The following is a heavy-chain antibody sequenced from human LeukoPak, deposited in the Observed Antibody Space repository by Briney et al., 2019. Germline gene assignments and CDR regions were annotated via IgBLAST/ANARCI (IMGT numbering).Heavy chain of an antibody. Sequence: PGGSLRLSCAASGFTFSSYWMSWFRQAPGKGLEWVANIKRDGSQKFSVDSVKGRFTISRDNAKNSLYLQMNSLRVEDTAVYYCARDWFDGDYDRFDYWGQGTLVTVSS. CDR3: ARDWFDGDYDRFDY. V-gene: IGHV3-7*03. CDR2: IKRDGSQK. D-gene: IGHD4-17*01. CDR1: GFTFSSYW. J-gene: IGHJ4*02.